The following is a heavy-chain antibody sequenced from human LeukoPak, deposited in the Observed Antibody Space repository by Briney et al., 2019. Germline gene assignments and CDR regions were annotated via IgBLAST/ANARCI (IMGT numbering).Heavy chain of an antibody. D-gene: IGHD7-27*01. J-gene: IGHJ4*02. Sequence: PGGSLRLSCAASGFNFNTYTMNWVRQGPGMGLEWVSSITSRSDYIYYGDSVKGRFTISRDNAKNSLYLQMNSLRAEDTAVYYCASPSDWGSAFDYWGQGTLVTVSS. CDR1: GFNFNTYT. CDR2: ITSRSDYI. V-gene: IGHV3-21*01. CDR3: ASPSDWGSAFDY.